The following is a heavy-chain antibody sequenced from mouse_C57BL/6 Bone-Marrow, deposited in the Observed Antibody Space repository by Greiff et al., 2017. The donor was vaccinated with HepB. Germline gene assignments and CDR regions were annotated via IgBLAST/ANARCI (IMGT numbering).Heavy chain of an antibody. CDR2: ISDGGSYT. Sequence: VQLQQSGGGLVKPGGSLKLSCAASGFTFSSYAMSWVRQTPEKRLEWVATISDGGSYTYYPDNVKGRFTISRDNAKNNLYLQMSHLKSEDTAMYYCARDWYYGSSYDYYAMDYWGQGTSVTVSS. J-gene: IGHJ4*01. V-gene: IGHV5-4*01. CDR3: ARDWYYGSSYDYYAMDY. D-gene: IGHD1-1*01. CDR1: GFTFSSYA.